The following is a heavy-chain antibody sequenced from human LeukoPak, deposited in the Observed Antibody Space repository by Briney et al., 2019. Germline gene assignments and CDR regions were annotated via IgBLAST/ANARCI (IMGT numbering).Heavy chain of an antibody. J-gene: IGHJ3*02. CDR1: GFTFSAYA. V-gene: IGHV3-23*01. CDR2: IGGSGVST. D-gene: IGHD1-20*01. Sequence: GGSLRLSCAASGFTFSAYAMSWVRQAPGKWLEWVSFIGGSGVSTWYADSVKGRFTFSRDNSKNTLYLQMNSLRAEDTAIYYCAMVITGAPPWRGAFDIWSQGTMVAVSS. CDR3: AMVITGAPPWRGAFDI.